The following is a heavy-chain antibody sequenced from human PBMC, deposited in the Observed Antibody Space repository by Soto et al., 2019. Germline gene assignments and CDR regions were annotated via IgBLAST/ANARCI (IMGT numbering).Heavy chain of an antibody. Sequence: EVQLVESGGGLVQPGGSLRLSCAASGFTFSSYSMNWVRQAPGKGLEWVSYISSSSSTIYYADSVKGRFTISRDNAKHSLYLQMNSLRAGDTAVYYCARDLNYGLFDSWGQGTLVTVSS. V-gene: IGHV3-48*01. CDR3: ARDLNYGLFDS. D-gene: IGHD4-17*01. J-gene: IGHJ4*02. CDR2: ISSSSSTI. CDR1: GFTFSSYS.